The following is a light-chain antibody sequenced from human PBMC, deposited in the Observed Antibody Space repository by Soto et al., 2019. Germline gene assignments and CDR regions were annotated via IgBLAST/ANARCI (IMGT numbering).Light chain of an antibody. CDR3: AVWDDSLSGVV. CDR2: NDY. CDR1: TSNVGSNL. Sequence: VLAQPPSASGTPGQRVTISCSGSTSNVGSNLASWYQQLPGSAPKLLIYNDYERPSGVPDRFSGSKSGTSASLGISGLRSEDEADYFCAVWDDSLSGVVFGGGTKLTVL. J-gene: IGLJ2*01. V-gene: IGLV1-47*02.